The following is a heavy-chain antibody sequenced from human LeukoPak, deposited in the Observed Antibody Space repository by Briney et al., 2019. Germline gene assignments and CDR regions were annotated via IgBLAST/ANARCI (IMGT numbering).Heavy chain of an antibody. CDR3: TRVGRQQTQDNWFDT. V-gene: IGHV3-48*02. Sequence: GGSLRLSCAAPGFTFSSYSMNWVRQAPGKGPEWVSYISSTTSTIHYADSVKGRFTISRDNAKDSLYLQMNSLRDEDTALYYCTRVGRQQTQDNWFDTWGQGTLVTVSS. J-gene: IGHJ5*02. D-gene: IGHD6-13*01. CDR1: GFTFSSYS. CDR2: ISSTTSTI.